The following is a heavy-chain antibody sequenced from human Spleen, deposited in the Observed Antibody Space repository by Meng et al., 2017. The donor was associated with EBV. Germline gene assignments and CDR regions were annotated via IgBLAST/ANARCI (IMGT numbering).Heavy chain of an antibody. D-gene: IGHD5-12*01. CDR2: ISPYNGNT. Sequence: QVQLVQYGDEWEKPGAAVKVSCKTFGYTFHNFDISWVRQAPGQGLEWMGWISPYNGNTVYAQKLQGRVSMTTDTSTNTAYMELWSLRSDDTAVYYCARDVYSGYDRLGYWGQGTLVTVSS. J-gene: IGHJ4*02. CDR1: GYTFHNFD. CDR3: ARDVYSGYDRLGY. V-gene: IGHV1-18*01.